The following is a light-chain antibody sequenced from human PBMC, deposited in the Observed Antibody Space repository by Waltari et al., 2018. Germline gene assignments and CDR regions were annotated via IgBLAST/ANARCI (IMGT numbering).Light chain of an antibody. CDR1: TGAVTSDYY. V-gene: IGLV7-43*01. CDR2: STS. CDR3: LLYYGGPWV. Sequence: QTVVTQEPSLTVSPGGTVTLTCASSTGAVTSDYYPNWFQQEPGQAPRALIHSTSVRYSWTPTRCSGCLLGDKAALTLSGVQPEGEADYYWLLYYGGPWVFGGGTKVTVL. J-gene: IGLJ3*02.